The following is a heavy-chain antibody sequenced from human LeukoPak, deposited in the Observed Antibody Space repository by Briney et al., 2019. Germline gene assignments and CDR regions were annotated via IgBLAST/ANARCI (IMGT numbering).Heavy chain of an antibody. CDR2: ISSSGSTI. V-gene: IGHV3-11*01. Sequence: GGSLRLSCAASGFTFSDYYMSWIRQTPRKGLEWVSYISSSGSTIYYADSVKGRFTISRDNAKNSLYLQMNSLRAEDSAVYYCARGSYGDYEAEYGMDVWGQGTTVTVSS. J-gene: IGHJ6*02. CDR3: ARGSYGDYEAEYGMDV. D-gene: IGHD4-17*01. CDR1: GFTFSDYY.